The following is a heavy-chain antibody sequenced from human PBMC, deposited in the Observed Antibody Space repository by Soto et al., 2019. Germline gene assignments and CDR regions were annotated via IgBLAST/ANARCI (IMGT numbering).Heavy chain of an antibody. D-gene: IGHD1-26*01. CDR3: ARDSYSGSYHTPFDY. CDR1: GFTFSSYG. J-gene: IGHJ4*02. V-gene: IGHV3-33*01. Sequence: GGSLRLSCAASGFTFSSYGMHWVRQAPGKGLEWVAVIWYDGSNKYYADSVKGRFTISRDNSKNTLYLQMNSLRAEDTAVYYCARDSYSGSYHTPFDYWGQGTLVTVSS. CDR2: IWYDGSNK.